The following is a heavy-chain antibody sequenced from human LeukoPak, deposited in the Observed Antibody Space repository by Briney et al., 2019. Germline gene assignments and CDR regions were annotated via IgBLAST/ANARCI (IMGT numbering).Heavy chain of an antibody. CDR3: ARGFPSWSPLWYMDV. CDR2: ISSSSSTI. J-gene: IGHJ6*03. V-gene: IGHV3-48*01. D-gene: IGHD6-13*01. Sequence: TGGSLRLSCAASGFTFSSYNMNWVRQAPGKGLEWISYISSSSSTIYYADSVKGQFTISRDNAKSSLYLQMNSLRAEDTAVYYCARGFPSWSPLWYMDVWGKGTTVTVSS. CDR1: GFTFSSYN.